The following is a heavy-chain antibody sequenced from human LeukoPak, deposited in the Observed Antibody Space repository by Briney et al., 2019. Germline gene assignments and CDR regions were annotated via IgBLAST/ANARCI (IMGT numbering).Heavy chain of an antibody. V-gene: IGHV1-18*01. Sequence: ASVKVSCKASGYTFTSYGISWVRQAPGQGLEWMGWISAYNGNTNYAQKLQGRVTMTTDTSTSTAYMELRSLRSDDTAVYYCARGYFEGNLPPARSNVDIVATIMGSWFDPWGQGTLVTVSS. J-gene: IGHJ5*02. CDR2: ISAYNGNT. CDR3: ARGYFEGNLPPARSNVDIVATIMGSWFDP. CDR1: GYTFTSYG. D-gene: IGHD5-12*01.